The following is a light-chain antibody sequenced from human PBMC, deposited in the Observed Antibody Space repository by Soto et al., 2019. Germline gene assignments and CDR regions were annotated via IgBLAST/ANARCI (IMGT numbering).Light chain of an antibody. CDR3: QHFNSWPLL. J-gene: IGKJ1*01. CDR2: GAS. V-gene: IGKV3-15*01. CDR1: QNVNNR. Sequence: EIVMTQSPAMLSVSPGERATLSCRASQNVNNRLAWYQQKAGQPPRLLIYGASTRATGIPARFSGSGSGTEFTFTISSLQSEDFAFYYCQHFNSWPLLFGQGTKVDIK.